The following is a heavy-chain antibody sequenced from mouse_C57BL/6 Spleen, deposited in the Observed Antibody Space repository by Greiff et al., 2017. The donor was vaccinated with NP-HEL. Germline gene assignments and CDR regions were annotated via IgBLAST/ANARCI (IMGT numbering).Heavy chain of an antibody. V-gene: IGHV1-69*01. CDR2: IDPSDSYT. CDR3: ARSPHYYGSSYRYYFDY. CDR1: GYTFTSYW. J-gene: IGHJ2*01. Sequence: QVQLQQSGAELVMPGASVKLSCKASGYTFTSYWMHWVKQRPGQGLEWIGEIDPSDSYTNYNQKFKGKSTLTVDKSSSTAYMQLSSLTSEDSAVYYCARSPHYYGSSYRYYFDYWGQGTTLTVSS. D-gene: IGHD1-1*01.